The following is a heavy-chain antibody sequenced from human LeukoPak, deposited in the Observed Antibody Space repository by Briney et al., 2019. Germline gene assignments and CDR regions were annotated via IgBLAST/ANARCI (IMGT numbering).Heavy chain of an antibody. CDR3: ARCLGVGQWLAYNWFDP. D-gene: IGHD6-19*01. Sequence: PSETLSLTCTVSGVSISSSSYYWGWIRQPPGKGLEWIGSIYYSGSTYYNPSLKSRVTISVDTSKNQFSLKLSSVTAADTAVYYCARCLGVGQWLAYNWFDPWGQGTLVTVSS. CDR1: GVSISSSSYY. V-gene: IGHV4-39*01. J-gene: IGHJ5*02. CDR2: IYYSGST.